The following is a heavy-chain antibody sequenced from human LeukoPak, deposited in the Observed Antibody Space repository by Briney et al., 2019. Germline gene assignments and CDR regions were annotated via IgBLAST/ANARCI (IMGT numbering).Heavy chain of an antibody. D-gene: IGHD1-7*01. V-gene: IGHV1-69*04. CDR1: GGTFSSYA. J-gene: IGHJ5*02. CDR3: ARVAPLDFNWNYGNWFDP. CDR2: IIPIFGIA. Sequence: GASVKVSCKASGGTFSSYAISWVRQAPGQGLEWMGRIIPIFGIANYAQKFQGRVTITADKSTSTAYMELSSLRSDDTAVYYCARVAPLDFNWNYGNWFDPWGQGTLVTVSS.